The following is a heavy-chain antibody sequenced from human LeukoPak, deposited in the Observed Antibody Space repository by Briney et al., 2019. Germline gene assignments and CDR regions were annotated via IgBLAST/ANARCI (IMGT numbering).Heavy chain of an antibody. CDR3: ARDRGPHLAVARGYFDY. CDR2: IYHSGST. CDR1: GYSISSGYY. Sequence: SETLSLTCTVSGYSISSGYYWGWIRQPPGKGLEWIGSIYHSGSTYYNPSLKSRVTISVDTSKNQFSLKLSSVTAADTAVYYCARDRGPHLAVARGYFDYWGQGTLVTVSS. V-gene: IGHV4-38-2*02. J-gene: IGHJ4*02. D-gene: IGHD6-19*01.